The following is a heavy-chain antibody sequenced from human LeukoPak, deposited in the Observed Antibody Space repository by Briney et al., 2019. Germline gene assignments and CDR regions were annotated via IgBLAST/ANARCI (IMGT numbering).Heavy chain of an antibody. CDR1: GYTFTSYG. CDR2: ISAYNGNT. J-gene: IGHJ4*02. Sequence: APVKVSCKASGYTFTSYGISWVRQAPGQGLEWMGWISAYNGNTNYAQKLQGRVTMTTDTSTSTAYMELRSLGSDETAVYYCARVDLLTGYYFFDYWGQGTLVTVSS. V-gene: IGHV1-18*01. CDR3: ARVDLLTGYYFFDY. D-gene: IGHD3-9*01.